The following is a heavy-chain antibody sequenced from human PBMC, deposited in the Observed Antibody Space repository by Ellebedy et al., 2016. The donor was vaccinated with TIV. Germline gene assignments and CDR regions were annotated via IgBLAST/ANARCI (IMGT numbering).Heavy chain of an antibody. CDR2: ISHCGVST. V-gene: IGHV3-23*01. CDR3: AQGKIYFSSVAQ. D-gene: IGHD2/OR15-2a*01. CDR1: GFTFSDNA. J-gene: IGHJ4*02. Sequence: PGGSLRLSCAASGFTFSDNAMGWVRQAPGKGLEWVSSISHCGVSTYYPDSAKGRFTISRDNSKNTPYLQMNSVRVEDTAICYCAQGKIYFSSVAQWGQGTLVTVSS.